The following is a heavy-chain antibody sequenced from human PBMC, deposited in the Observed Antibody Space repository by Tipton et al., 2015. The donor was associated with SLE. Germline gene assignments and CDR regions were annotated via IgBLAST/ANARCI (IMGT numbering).Heavy chain of an antibody. V-gene: IGHV3-23*01. J-gene: IGHJ4*02. CDR3: ARSPVDYWNGYSA. D-gene: IGHD3-3*01. Sequence: SLRLSCVASGFTFSDHAMSWVRQAPGKGLEWVSAITGSGDRTYYIDSVKGRFTISRDNSKNSLYLQMNGLRAEDTAAYYCARSPVDYWNGYSAWGQGTLVAVSS. CDR2: ITGSGDRT. CDR1: GFTFSDHA.